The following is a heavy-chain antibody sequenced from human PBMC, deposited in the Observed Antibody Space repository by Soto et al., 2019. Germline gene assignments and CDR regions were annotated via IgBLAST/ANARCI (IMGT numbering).Heavy chain of an antibody. D-gene: IGHD3-22*01. CDR1: GFTFSSYA. V-gene: IGHV3-23*01. CDR2: ISGSGGST. CDR3: EKGFYYDSSGYYWGDAFDI. J-gene: IGHJ3*02. Sequence: PGGSLRLSCAASGFTFSSYAMSWVRQAPGKGLEWVSAISGSGGSTYYADSVKGRFTISRDNSKNTLYLQMNSLRAEDTAVYYCEKGFYYDSSGYYWGDAFDIWGQGTMVTVSS.